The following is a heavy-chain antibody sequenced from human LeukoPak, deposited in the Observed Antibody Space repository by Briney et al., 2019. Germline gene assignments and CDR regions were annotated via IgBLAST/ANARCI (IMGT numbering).Heavy chain of an antibody. D-gene: IGHD2-15*01. CDR1: GFTFSSYS. V-gene: IGHV3-53*01. J-gene: IGHJ3*02. Sequence: GGSMRLSCAASGFTFSSYSMNWVRQAPGKGLEWVSVIYSGGSTYYAGSVKGRFTISRDNSKNTLYLKMNSLRAEDTAIYYCARDCAGSCSSHAFDIWGQGTMVTVSS. CDR2: IYSGGST. CDR3: ARDCAGSCSSHAFDI.